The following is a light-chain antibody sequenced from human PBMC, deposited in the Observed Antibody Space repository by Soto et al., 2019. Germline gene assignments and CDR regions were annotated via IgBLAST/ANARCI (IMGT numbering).Light chain of an antibody. J-gene: IGKJ4*01. CDR1: QSIADW. CDR2: KAS. Sequence: DIQMTQSPSTLSASVGDRVTIPCRASQSIADWLAWYQQKPGKAPKLLIYKASTLESGVPSRFSGSGSGTEFTLTISSLQPDDFATYSCQQYVAYPLTFGGGTKVDIK. V-gene: IGKV1-5*03. CDR3: QQYVAYPLT.